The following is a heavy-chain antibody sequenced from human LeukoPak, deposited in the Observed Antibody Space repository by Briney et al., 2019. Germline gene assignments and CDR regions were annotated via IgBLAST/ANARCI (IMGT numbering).Heavy chain of an antibody. Sequence: ASVKVSFKASGYTFSSHGLNWVRQAPGQGLEWMGWISGYSGSTNYAQKFQGRVTVTPDTSTNTVYMELGSLTSDDTAVYYCARDSDWQIDYWGQGTLVTVSS. J-gene: IGHJ4*02. CDR1: GYTFSSHG. CDR3: ARDSDWQIDY. D-gene: IGHD6-19*01. CDR2: ISGYSGST. V-gene: IGHV1-18*01.